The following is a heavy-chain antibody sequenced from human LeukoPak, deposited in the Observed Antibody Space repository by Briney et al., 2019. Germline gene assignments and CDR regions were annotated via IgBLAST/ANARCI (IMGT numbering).Heavy chain of an antibody. CDR1: GGSISSSSYY. V-gene: IGHV4-39*07. CDR3: ARAGKGQLAHDAFDI. CDR2: IYYSGST. J-gene: IGHJ3*02. D-gene: IGHD6-6*01. Sequence: SETLSLTCAVSGGSISSSSYYWGWIRQPPGKGLEWIGSIYYSGSTYYNPSLKSRVTISVDTSKNQFSLKLSSVTAADTAVYYCARAGKGQLAHDAFDIWGQGTMVTVSS.